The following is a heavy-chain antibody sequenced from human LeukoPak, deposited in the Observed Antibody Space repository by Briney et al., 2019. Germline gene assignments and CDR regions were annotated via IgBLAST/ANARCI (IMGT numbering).Heavy chain of an antibody. V-gene: IGHV3-66*01. CDR1: GFTVSSNY. J-gene: IGHJ4*02. Sequence: GGSLRLSCAASGFTVSSNYMSWVRQAPGKGLEWVSVIYSGGSTYYADSVKGSFTISRDNSKNTLYLQMNSLRAEDTAVYYCARVVGVRGNKWDYWGQGTLVTVSS. CDR3: ARVVGVRGNKWDY. CDR2: IYSGGST. D-gene: IGHD3-10*01.